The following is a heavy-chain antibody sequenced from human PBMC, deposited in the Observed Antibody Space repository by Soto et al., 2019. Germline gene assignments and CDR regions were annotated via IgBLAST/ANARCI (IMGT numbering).Heavy chain of an antibody. V-gene: IGHV3-23*01. J-gene: IGHJ4*02. CDR2: ISGSGGAT. CDR3: AKATLRVVHPLVFDY. D-gene: IGHD3-3*01. CDR1: VFTCSSYA. Sequence: GGSLRLSCEASVFTCSSYAMNWVRQAPGKGLEWISVISGSGGATYFADSVKGRFVISRDNSKNTLYLQMNSLRAEDTAIYYCAKATLRVVHPLVFDYWGQGSLVTVSS.